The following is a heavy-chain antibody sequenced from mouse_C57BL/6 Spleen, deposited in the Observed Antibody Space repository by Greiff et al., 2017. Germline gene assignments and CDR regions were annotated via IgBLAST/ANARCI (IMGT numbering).Heavy chain of an antibody. CDR2: ISDGGSYT. J-gene: IGHJ2*01. CDR3: ARDRTTVVAGYFDY. V-gene: IGHV5-4*01. CDR1: GFTFSSYA. D-gene: IGHD1-1*01. Sequence: EVKVVESGGGLVKPGGSLKLSCAASGFTFSSYAMSWVRQTPEKRLEWVATISDGGSYTYYPDNVKGRFTISRDNAKNNLYLQMSHLKSEDTAMYYCARDRTTVVAGYFDYWGQGTTLTVSS.